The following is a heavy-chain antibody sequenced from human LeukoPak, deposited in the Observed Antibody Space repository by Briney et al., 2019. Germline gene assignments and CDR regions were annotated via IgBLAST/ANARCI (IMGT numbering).Heavy chain of an antibody. CDR1: GFTFSSYS. J-gene: IGHJ4*02. CDR3: TRDSAIGTFDC. D-gene: IGHD1-1*01. CDR2: IWYDGSKT. V-gene: IGHV3-33*08. Sequence: GGSLRLSCAASGFTFSSYSMNWVRQAPGKGLEWVAVIWYDGSKTYYTDSVKDRFTISRDSSKNTVFLQMNNLQVEDTAVYYCTRDSAIGTFDCWGQGTLVTVSS.